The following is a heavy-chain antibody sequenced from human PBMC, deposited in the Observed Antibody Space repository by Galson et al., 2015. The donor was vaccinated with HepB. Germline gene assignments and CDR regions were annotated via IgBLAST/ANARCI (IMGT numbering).Heavy chain of an antibody. D-gene: IGHD3-16*01. CDR2: VSGRGDSS. V-gene: IGHV3-23*01. J-gene: IGHJ4*02. Sequence: SLRLSCAASGFTFSSYAMSWVRQAPGKGLEWVSVVSGRGDSSYYADSVKGRFTLSRDNSKNTLYLQMSSLRAGDTAVYYCARGGNDGRVWGSPFDFWGQGTLVTVSS. CDR3: ARGGNDGRVWGSPFDF. CDR1: GFTFSSYA.